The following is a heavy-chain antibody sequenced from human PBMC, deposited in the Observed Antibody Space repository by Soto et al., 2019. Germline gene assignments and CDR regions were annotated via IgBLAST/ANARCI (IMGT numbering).Heavy chain of an antibody. Sequence: SVKVSCKASGGTFSSYAISWVRQAPGQGLEWMGGIIPIFGTANYAQKFQGRVTITADESTSTAYMELSSLRSEDTAVYYCARMGHYDFWSGYFSNYYYYYMDVWGKGTTVTVSS. CDR1: GGTFSSYA. CDR3: ARMGHYDFWSGYFSNYYYYYMDV. D-gene: IGHD3-3*01. V-gene: IGHV1-69*13. CDR2: IIPIFGTA. J-gene: IGHJ6*03.